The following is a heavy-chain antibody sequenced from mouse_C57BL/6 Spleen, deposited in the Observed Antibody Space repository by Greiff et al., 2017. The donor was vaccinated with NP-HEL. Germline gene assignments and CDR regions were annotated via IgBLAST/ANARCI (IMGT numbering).Heavy chain of an antibody. D-gene: IGHD1-3*01. CDR3: ARRSKDAMDY. J-gene: IGHJ4*01. CDR2: IHPNSGST. CDR1: GYTFTSYW. V-gene: IGHV1-64*01. Sequence: QVQLQQSGAELVKPGASVKLSCKASGYTFTSYWMHWVKQRPGQGLEWIGMIHPNSGSTNYNEKFKSKATLTVDESSSTAYMQLSSLTSEDSAVYYCARRSKDAMDYWGQGTSVTVSS.